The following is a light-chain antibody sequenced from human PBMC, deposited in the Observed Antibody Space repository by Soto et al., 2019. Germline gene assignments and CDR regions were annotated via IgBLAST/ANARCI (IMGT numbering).Light chain of an antibody. V-gene: IGKV1-5*03. CDR2: KAS. CDR3: QHYNSYSEA. J-gene: IGKJ1*01. Sequence: DIQMTQSPSTLSGSVGDRVTITCRASQTISSWLAWYQQKPGKAPKLLIYKASTLKSGVPSRYSGSGSGTEFTLTISSLQSDVATYYCQHYNSYSEAVGQGTKVEL. CDR1: QTISSW.